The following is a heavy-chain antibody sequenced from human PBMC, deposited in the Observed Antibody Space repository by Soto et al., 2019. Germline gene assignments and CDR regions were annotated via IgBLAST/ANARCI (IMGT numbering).Heavy chain of an antibody. CDR3: ARLEYSSGWYRFGY. CDR1: GGSISSSNW. CDR2: IYHSGST. V-gene: IGHV4-4*02. D-gene: IGHD6-19*01. Sequence: SETLSLTCAVSGGSISSSNWWSWVRQPPGKGLEWIGEIYHSGSTNYNPSLKSRVTISVDKSKNQFFLKLSSVTAADTAVYYCARLEYSSGWYRFGYWGQGTLVTVSS. J-gene: IGHJ4*02.